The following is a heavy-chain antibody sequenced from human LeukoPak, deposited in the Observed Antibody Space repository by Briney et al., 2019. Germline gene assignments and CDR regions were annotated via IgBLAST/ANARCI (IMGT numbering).Heavy chain of an antibody. Sequence: SETLSLTCAVYGGSFSGYYWSWIRQPPGKGLEWIGEINHSGSTNYNPSLKSRVTISVDTSKNQFSLKLSSVTAADTAVYYCARASYGGNLGFQHWGQGTLVTVSS. D-gene: IGHD4-23*01. CDR2: INHSGST. J-gene: IGHJ1*01. CDR3: ARASYGGNLGFQH. V-gene: IGHV4-34*01. CDR1: GGSFSGYY.